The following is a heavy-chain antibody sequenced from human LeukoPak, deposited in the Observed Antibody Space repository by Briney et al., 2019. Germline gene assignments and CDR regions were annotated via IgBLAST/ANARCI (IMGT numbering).Heavy chain of an antibody. D-gene: IGHD3-10*01. J-gene: IGHJ6*03. CDR3: ARQISDYYYYYMDV. CDR2: IYYSGTT. Sequence: SSETLSLTCTVSGGSISSSNYYWGWIRQPPGKGLEWIGTIYYSGTTYYNPSIESGVTISEDTSKNQFSLTLRSVTAADTAVYYCARQISDYYYYYMDVWGKGTTVTVSS. CDR1: GGSISSSNYY. V-gene: IGHV4-39*01.